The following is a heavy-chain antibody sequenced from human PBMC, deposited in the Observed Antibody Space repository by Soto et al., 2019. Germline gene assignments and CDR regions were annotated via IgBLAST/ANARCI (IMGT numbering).Heavy chain of an antibody. D-gene: IGHD3-22*01. Sequence: QVQLVESGGGVVQPGRSLRLSCAASGFTFSSYAMHWVRQAPGKGLEWVAVISYDGSNKYYADSVKGRFTISRDNSKNTLYRQMNSLRAEDTAVYYCASVYYYESSAPFDYWGQGTLVTVSS. CDR3: ASVYYYESSAPFDY. J-gene: IGHJ4*02. V-gene: IGHV3-30-3*01. CDR2: ISYDGSNK. CDR1: GFTFSSYA.